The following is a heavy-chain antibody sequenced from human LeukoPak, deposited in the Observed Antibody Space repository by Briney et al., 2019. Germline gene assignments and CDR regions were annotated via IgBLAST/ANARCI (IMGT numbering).Heavy chain of an antibody. V-gene: IGHV4-30-4*08. CDR3: VRGCPPYYYDSSGYSTYYFDY. CDR2: IYYSGST. Sequence: SETLSLTCTVSGYSISSGYYWSWIRQPPGKGLEWIGYIYYSGSTYYNPSLKSRVTISVDTSKNQFSLKLSSVTAADTAVYYCVRGCPPYYYDSSGYSTYYFDYWGQGTLVTVSS. CDR1: GYSISSGYY. J-gene: IGHJ4*02. D-gene: IGHD3-22*01.